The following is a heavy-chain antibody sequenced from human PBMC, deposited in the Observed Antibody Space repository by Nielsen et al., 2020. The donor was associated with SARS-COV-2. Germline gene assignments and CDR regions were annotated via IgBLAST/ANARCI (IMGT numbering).Heavy chain of an antibody. V-gene: IGHV4-4*02. J-gene: IGHJ4*02. Sequence: SETLSLTCVVSGGSISGSYWWSWVRQPPGKGLEWIGQIYHGGTINYKPSLRSRVAITVDKPNNQFSLKLTSVTAADTAVYYCARMIGYSTSSDHWGQGTLVTVAS. CDR2: IYHGGTI. CDR1: GGSISGSYW. CDR3: ARMIGYSTSSDH. D-gene: IGHD6-6*01.